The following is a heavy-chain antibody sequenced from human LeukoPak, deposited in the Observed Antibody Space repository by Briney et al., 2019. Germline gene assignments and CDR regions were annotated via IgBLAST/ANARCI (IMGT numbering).Heavy chain of an antibody. V-gene: IGHV3-48*01. CDR3: AKGNGGYEYYFDY. D-gene: IGHD5-12*01. CDR2: ISSSSTI. Sequence: GGPLRLSCAASGFTFSSYSMNWVRQAPGKGLEWVSYISSSSTIYYADSVKGGFTISRDNAKNSLYLQMNSLRAEDTAVYYCAKGNGGYEYYFDYWGQGTLVTVSS. J-gene: IGHJ4*02. CDR1: GFTFSSYS.